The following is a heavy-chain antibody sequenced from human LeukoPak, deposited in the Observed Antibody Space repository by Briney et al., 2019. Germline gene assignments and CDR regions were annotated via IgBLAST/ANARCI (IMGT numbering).Heavy chain of an antibody. CDR3: ARHDFRTYSNNWFAP. Sequence: PSETLSLTCAVYGGSFSGYYWSWIRQPPGKGLEWIGEINHSGRTNYNPSLKSRVTISVDTSKNQFSMKLNSVTATDTAVYYCARHDFRTYSNNWFAPWGQGALVTVSS. V-gene: IGHV4-34*01. CDR1: GGSFSGYY. D-gene: IGHD2-15*01. CDR2: INHSGRT. J-gene: IGHJ5*02.